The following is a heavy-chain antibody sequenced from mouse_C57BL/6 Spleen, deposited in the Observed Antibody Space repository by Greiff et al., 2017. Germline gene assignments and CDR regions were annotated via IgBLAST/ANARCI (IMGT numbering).Heavy chain of an antibody. V-gene: IGHV2-2*01. Sequence: VQLQESGPGLVQPSQSLSITCTVSGFSLTSYGVHWVRQSPGKGLEWLGVIWSGGSTDNNAAFISRLSISKDNSKSHVFFKMNSLQADDTAIYYCAIGKGYDYDDFDYWGQGTTLTVSS. J-gene: IGHJ2*01. CDR1: GFSLTSYG. CDR2: IWSGGST. D-gene: IGHD2-4*01. CDR3: AIGKGYDYDDFDY.